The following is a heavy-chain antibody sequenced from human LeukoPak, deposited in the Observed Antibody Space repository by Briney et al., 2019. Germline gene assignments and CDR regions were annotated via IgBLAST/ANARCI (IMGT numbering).Heavy chain of an antibody. CDR3: ARSYCSGGSCYGHHYYYGMDV. Sequence: GRSLRLSCAASGFSISSYGMHWVRQAPGKGLEWVAVLWYDGSNIYYADSVKGRFTISRDNSKNTLYLQMNSLRAEDTAVYYCARSYCSGGSCYGHHYYYGMDVWGQGTTVTVSS. CDR1: GFSISSYG. CDR2: LWYDGSNI. J-gene: IGHJ6*02. V-gene: IGHV3-33*01. D-gene: IGHD2-15*01.